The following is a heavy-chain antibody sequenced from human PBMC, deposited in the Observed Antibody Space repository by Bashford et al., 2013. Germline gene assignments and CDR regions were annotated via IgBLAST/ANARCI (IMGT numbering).Heavy chain of an antibody. J-gene: IGHJ4*02. CDR2: INGGNANT. CDR3: ARGRIAGATVFYYFDS. D-gene: IGHD1-26*01. Sequence: VASVKVSCKASGYTFTSYAIHWVRQAPGQRLEWMGWINGGNANTRNSQKFQDRVTITRDTSATTAYMELSSLTSEDTAIYYCARGRIAGATVFYYFDSWGQGALVTVSS. V-gene: IGHV1-3*01. CDR1: GYTFTSYA.